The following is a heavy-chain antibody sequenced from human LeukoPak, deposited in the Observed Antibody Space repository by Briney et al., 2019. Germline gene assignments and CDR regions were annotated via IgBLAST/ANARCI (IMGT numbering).Heavy chain of an antibody. D-gene: IGHD5/OR15-5a*01. V-gene: IGHV5-51*01. CDR2: IYPGDSET. Sequence: GESLKISCKGSRYSFTNYWIGWVRQMPGKGLQWMGSIYPGDSETRYSPSFQGQVTISADKSISTAYLQWSSLTASDTAMYYCAVSPHSVYSCYFDFWGQGTLVTVSS. J-gene: IGHJ4*02. CDR3: AVSPHSVYSCYFDF. CDR1: RYSFTNYW.